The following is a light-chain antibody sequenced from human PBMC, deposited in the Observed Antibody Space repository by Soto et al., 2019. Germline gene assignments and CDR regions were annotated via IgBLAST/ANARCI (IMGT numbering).Light chain of an antibody. CDR2: DAS. CDR1: QSVSRY. CDR3: HGYGSPLGT. V-gene: IGKV3-20*01. Sequence: IVLTQAPGTLTLSPGERATLSFKASQSVSRYLTWYQQKPGQAPRLLIYDASNRATGIPARFSGSGSGTDFTLTISGLEPEDFAVYYCHGYGSPLGTFGQGPKVDI. J-gene: IGKJ2*01.